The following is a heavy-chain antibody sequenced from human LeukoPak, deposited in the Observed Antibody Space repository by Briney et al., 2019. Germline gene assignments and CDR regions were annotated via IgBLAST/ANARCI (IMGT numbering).Heavy chain of an antibody. J-gene: IGHJ3*01. D-gene: IGHD5-24*01. V-gene: IGHV3-21*01. CDR1: GFTFSSYS. CDR3: VKDIQLST. Sequence: GGSLRLSCAASGFTFSSYSMNWVRQAPGKGLEWVSYISNSSSYIYYADSVKGRFTISRDNAKNSLYLQMNSLRAEDTAVYYCVKDIQLSTWGLGTMVTVSS. CDR2: ISNSSSYI.